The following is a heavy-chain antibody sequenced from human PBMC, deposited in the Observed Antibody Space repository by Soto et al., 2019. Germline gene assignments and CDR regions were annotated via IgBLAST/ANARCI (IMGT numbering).Heavy chain of an antibody. D-gene: IGHD3-3*01. CDR3: ARVPQEYDFWSGYTHYYGMDV. J-gene: IGHJ6*02. CDR2: IIPIFGTA. V-gene: IGHV1-69*13. Sequence: SVKVSCKASGGTFSSYAISWVRQAPGQGLEWMGGIIPIFGTANYAQKFQGRVTITADESTSTAYMELSSLRSEDTAVYYCARVPQEYDFWSGYTHYYGMDVWGQGTTVTVSS. CDR1: GGTFSSYA.